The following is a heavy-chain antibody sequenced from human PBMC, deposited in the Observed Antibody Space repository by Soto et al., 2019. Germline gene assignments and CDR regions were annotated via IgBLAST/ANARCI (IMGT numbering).Heavy chain of an antibody. J-gene: IGHJ4*02. CDR3: VRGASLNFVY. D-gene: IGHD1-26*01. CDR1: GFTFDDYG. V-gene: IGHV3-20*04. CDR2: VNWNGGST. Sequence: PGGSLRLSCAASGFTFDDYGMSWARQAPGKGLEWVSGVNWNGGSTGYADSVKGRFTISRDNAKNSLYLQMNSLRAEDTAFYYCVRGASLNFVYWGQGTLVTVSS.